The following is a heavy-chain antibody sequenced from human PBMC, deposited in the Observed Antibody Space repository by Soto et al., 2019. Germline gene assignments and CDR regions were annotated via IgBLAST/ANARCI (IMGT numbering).Heavy chain of an antibody. CDR1: GFTFSSYG. J-gene: IGHJ3*02. V-gene: IGHV3-33*01. D-gene: IGHD2-15*01. CDR3: ARVSAPGKVAATLLGAFDI. Sequence: GGSLRLSCAASGFTFSSYGMHWVRQAPGKGLEWVAVIWYDGSNKYYADSVKGRFTISRDNSKNTLYLQMNSLRAEDTAVYYCARVSAPGKVAATLLGAFDIWGQGTMVTVSS. CDR2: IWYDGSNK.